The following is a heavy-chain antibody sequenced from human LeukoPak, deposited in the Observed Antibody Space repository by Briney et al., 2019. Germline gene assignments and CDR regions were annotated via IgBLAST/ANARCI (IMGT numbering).Heavy chain of an antibody. Sequence: GGSLRLSCAASGFTFSSYGMSWVRQAPGKGLEWVSAVTSGRSTYYADSVKGRFTVSRDNSKNTLYLQMNSLRAEDTAVYYCARDLTAHSYGYIEAFDIWGQGTMVTVSS. V-gene: IGHV3-23*01. D-gene: IGHD5-18*01. J-gene: IGHJ3*02. CDR3: ARDLTAHSYGYIEAFDI. CDR2: VTSGRST. CDR1: GFTFSSYG.